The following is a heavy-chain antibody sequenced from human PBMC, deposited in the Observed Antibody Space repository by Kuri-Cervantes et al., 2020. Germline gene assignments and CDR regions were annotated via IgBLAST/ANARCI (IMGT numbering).Heavy chain of an antibody. CDR2: INPNSGGT. CDR3: ARRGYNNWFDP. CDR1: GYTFTSYD. D-gene: IGHD5-18*01. J-gene: IGHJ5*02. Sequence: ASVKVSCKASGYTFTSYDINWVRQATGQGLEWMGWINPNSGGTNYAQKFQGRVTMTRDTSISTAYMELSSLRSEDTAVYYCARRGYNNWFDPWGQGTLVTVSS. V-gene: IGHV1-2*02.